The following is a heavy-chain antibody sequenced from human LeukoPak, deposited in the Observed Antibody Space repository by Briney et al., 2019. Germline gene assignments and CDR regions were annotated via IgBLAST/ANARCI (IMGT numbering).Heavy chain of an antibody. V-gene: IGHV3-21*04. CDR2: ISSSGSYT. J-gene: IGHJ4*02. CDR3: ARAVGSGPGGHLDY. D-gene: IGHD6-19*01. Sequence: PGGSLRLSCAASGFTFSSYSMNWVRQAPGKGLEWVSSISSSGSYTNYADSVKGRFTISRDNAENSLYLQMNSLRAEDTAVYYCARAVGSGPGGHLDYWGQGTLVTVSS. CDR1: GFTFSSYS.